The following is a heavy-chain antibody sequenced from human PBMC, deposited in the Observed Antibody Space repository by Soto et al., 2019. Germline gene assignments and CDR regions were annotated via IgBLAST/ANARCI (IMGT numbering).Heavy chain of an antibody. CDR2: ISGYNGDT. Sequence: QVQLVQSGAEVKKPGASVKVSCKASGYTFTSYGISWVRQAPGQGLEWRGWISGYNGDTNYAQTLQGRVTMTTDTSTSTAYMELRSLRADDTAVYYCARAPQTVAGAGIWYWGQGTLVTVSS. V-gene: IGHV1-18*04. CDR3: ARAPQTVAGAGIWY. J-gene: IGHJ4*02. CDR1: GYTFTSYG. D-gene: IGHD6-13*01.